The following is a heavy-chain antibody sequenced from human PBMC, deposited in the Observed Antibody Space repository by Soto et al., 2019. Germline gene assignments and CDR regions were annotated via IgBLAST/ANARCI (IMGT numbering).Heavy chain of an antibody. Sequence: EVQLLESGGGLVQPGGSLRLSCAASGFTFSSYAMSWVRQAPGKGLEWVSSISDRGGRTYYADSVKGRFTISRDNSKSTLYLQLKSLRAEDTVLYYCAKELAYSNYRLGGDYWGKGTLVTVSS. CDR2: ISDRGGRT. J-gene: IGHJ4*02. D-gene: IGHD4-4*01. CDR3: AKELAYSNYRLGGDY. V-gene: IGHV3-23*01. CDR1: GFTFSSYA.